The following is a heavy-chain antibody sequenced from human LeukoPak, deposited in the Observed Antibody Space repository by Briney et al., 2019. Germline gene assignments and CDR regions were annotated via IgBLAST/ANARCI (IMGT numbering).Heavy chain of an antibody. J-gene: IGHJ4*02. CDR3: AKPGGRDADFDS. CDR2: INPNSGGT. V-gene: IGHV1-2*02. CDR1: GYTFTGYY. Sequence: ASVKVSCKASGYTFTGYYMHWVRQAPGQGLEWMGWINPNSGGTNYAQKFQGRVIMTRDTSINTAYMELSRLKSDDTAVYYCAKPGGRDADFDSWGQGTLVTVSS. D-gene: IGHD3-16*01.